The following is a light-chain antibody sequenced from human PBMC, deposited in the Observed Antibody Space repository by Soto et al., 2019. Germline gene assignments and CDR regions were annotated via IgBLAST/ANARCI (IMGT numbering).Light chain of an antibody. J-gene: IGKJ2*01. Sequence: AIQMTQSPSSLSASVGDRVTITCRASQDIRNDLGWYQQKPGKAPKVLIYAASSLQSGVPSRFSGSGSCTDFTLTITSLRPDDFATSYYLQDYNYHRTFGQGTKLEIK. CDR2: AAS. V-gene: IGKV1-6*01. CDR1: QDIRND. CDR3: LQDYNYHRT.